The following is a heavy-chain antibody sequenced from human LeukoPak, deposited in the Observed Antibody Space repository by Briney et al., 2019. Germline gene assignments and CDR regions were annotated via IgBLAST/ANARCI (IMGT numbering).Heavy chain of an antibody. D-gene: IGHD3-3*01. CDR2: ISSSSSTI. CDR3: ARDNIPDFWSGSFDP. CDR1: GFTFSSYS. J-gene: IGHJ5*02. Sequence: GGSLRLSCAASGFTFSSYSMNWVRQAPGKGLEWVSYISSSSSTIYYADSVKGRFTISRDNAKNSLYLQMNSLRAEDTAVYYCARDNIPDFWSGSFDPWGQGTLVTVSS. V-gene: IGHV3-48*01.